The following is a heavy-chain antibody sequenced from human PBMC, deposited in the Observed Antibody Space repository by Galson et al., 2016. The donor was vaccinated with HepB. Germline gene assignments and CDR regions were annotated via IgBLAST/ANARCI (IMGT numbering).Heavy chain of an antibody. CDR2: IGSGGTYI. CDR1: GFTFSNYG. CDR3: ARDPTDCSGGSCFPTYNWFDP. Sequence: SLRLSCAASGFTFSNYGMNWVRQAPGKGLEWVSSIGSGGTYIYYADSVKGRFTISRDNAKNSLYLQMNSLRAEDTAVYFCARDPTDCSGGSCFPTYNWFDPWGQGVLVTVSS. J-gene: IGHJ5*02. V-gene: IGHV3-21*01. D-gene: IGHD2-15*01.